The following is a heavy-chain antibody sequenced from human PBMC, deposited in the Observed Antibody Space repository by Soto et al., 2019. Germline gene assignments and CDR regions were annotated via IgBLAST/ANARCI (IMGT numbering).Heavy chain of an antibody. D-gene: IGHD2-15*01. CDR1: GYSFTTYW. Sequence: PGESLKISCEGSGYSFTTYWITWVRQMPGKGLEWMGRIGPADSNTVYSPSFQGHVTISADRSISTAYLQWSSLKASDTAMYYCARHACSRGSCYSVAYWGQGTLVTVSS. CDR3: ARHACSRGSCYSVAY. V-gene: IGHV5-10-1*01. CDR2: IGPADSNT. J-gene: IGHJ4*02.